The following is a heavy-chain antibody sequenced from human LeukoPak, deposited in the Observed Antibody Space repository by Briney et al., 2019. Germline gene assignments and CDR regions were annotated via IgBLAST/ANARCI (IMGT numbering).Heavy chain of an antibody. J-gene: IGHJ6*03. CDR1: GGTISSYY. D-gene: IGHD5-12*01. Sequence: PSETLSLTCTVSGGTISSYYWSWIRLPAGEGLEWIGRIYTNGNTNYNPSFKSRVTMSVDTSKNQFSLRLSSVTAADTAVYYCAGLANSGYDFYYYINVWGKGTTVTVSS. V-gene: IGHV4-4*07. CDR2: IYTNGNT. CDR3: AGLANSGYDFYYYINV.